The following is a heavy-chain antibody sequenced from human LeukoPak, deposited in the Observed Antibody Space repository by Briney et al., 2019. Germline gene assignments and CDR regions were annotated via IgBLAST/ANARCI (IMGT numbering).Heavy chain of an antibody. Sequence: GASVRVSCKASGYTFTSYGISWVRQAPGQGLEWMGWISAYNGNTNYAQKLQGRVTMTTDTSTSTAYMELRSLSSDDTAVYYCARDNSIHERGWWFDPWGQGTLVTVSS. V-gene: IGHV1-18*01. CDR1: GYTFTSYG. CDR3: ARDNSIHERGWWFDP. J-gene: IGHJ5*02. CDR2: ISAYNGNT. D-gene: IGHD4-23*01.